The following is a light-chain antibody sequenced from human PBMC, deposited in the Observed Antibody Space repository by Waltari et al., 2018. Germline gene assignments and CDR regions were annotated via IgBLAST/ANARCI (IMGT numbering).Light chain of an antibody. CDR2: WAS. Sequence: DIVITQSLDSLAVSLRERATITSKSSQSVLYSSNNKNYLAWYQQKPGQPPKLLIYWASTRESGVPDRFSGSGSGTDFTLTISSLQAEDVAVYYCQQYYSTPLTFGGGTKVEIK. CDR1: QSVLYSSNNKNY. CDR3: QQYYSTPLT. J-gene: IGKJ4*01. V-gene: IGKV4-1*01.